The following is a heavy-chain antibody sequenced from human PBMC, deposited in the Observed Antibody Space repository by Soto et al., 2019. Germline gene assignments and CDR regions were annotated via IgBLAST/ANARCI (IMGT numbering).Heavy chain of an antibody. Sequence: LSLPGTVSGASVTSADYYWSLFRQPPGKGLEWIGYIYYSGNTNYSPSLKSRVAISLDTSHNQFSLKLSSVTAADTAVYFCARITVDTYMTYWFDPWGQGTLVTVSS. CDR1: GASVTSADYY. J-gene: IGHJ5*01. CDR2: IYYSGNT. CDR3: ARITVDTYMTYWFDP. D-gene: IGHD3-10*01. V-gene: IGHV4-61*08.